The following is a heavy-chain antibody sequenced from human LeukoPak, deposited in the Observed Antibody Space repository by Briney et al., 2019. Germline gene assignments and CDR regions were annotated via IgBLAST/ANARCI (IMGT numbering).Heavy chain of an antibody. Sequence: GGSLKLSCAASGFTFSDCSIHWVRQASGKGLEWVGLIDKKTKNYETAYAESVRGRSTISRDDSKNTAYLQMDSLEIEDTALYYCTRDAGTYNWLDPWGQGTPVTVSS. CDR2: IDKKTKNYET. V-gene: IGHV3-73*01. CDR1: GFTFSDCS. D-gene: IGHD1-26*01. CDR3: TRDAGTYNWLDP. J-gene: IGHJ5*02.